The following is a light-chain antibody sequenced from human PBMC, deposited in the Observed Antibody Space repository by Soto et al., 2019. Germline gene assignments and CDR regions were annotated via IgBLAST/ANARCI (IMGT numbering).Light chain of an antibody. CDR1: QNIRSR. CDR3: LQHNSYPRT. Sequence: DFQMTQSPSTLSASVGDRVTITCRASQNIRSRLAWFQQKPGKAPKRLIYAASSLQSGVPSRFSGSGSGTEFTLTISSLQPEAFATYYCLQHNSYPRTFVQGTKVDIK. CDR2: AAS. J-gene: IGKJ1*01. V-gene: IGKV1-17*01.